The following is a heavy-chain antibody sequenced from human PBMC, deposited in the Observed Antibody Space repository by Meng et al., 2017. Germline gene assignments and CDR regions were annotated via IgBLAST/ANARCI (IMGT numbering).Heavy chain of an antibody. D-gene: IGHD6-19*01. J-gene: IGHJ4*02. CDR1: GFTFSDYY. CDR3: ARCQEQWLPFDY. V-gene: IGHV3-11*01. Sequence: QVLVVGAGGGLVKPGGSLRLSWSASGFTFSDYYMSWIRQAPGKGLEWVSYISSSGSTIYYADSVKGRFTISRDNAKNSLYLQMNSLRAEDTAVYYCARCQEQWLPFDYWGQGTLVTVSS. CDR2: ISSSGSTI.